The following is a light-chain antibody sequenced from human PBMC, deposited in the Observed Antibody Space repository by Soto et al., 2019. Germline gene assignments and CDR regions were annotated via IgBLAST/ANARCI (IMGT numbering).Light chain of an antibody. J-gene: IGLJ2*01. CDR3: SSYTSSSTLVV. V-gene: IGLV2-14*03. CDR1: SSDVGGYNY. Sequence: QSVLTQPASVSGSPGQSITISCAGTSSDVGGYNYVSWYQHHPGKAPKLTIYDVSNRPSGVSNRFSGSKSGSTASLTISGLQAEDEADYWCSSYTSSSTLVVFGGGTKVNVL. CDR2: DVS.